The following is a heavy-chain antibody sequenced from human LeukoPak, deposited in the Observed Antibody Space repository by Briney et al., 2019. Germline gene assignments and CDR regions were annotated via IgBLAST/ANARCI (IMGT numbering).Heavy chain of an antibody. V-gene: IGHV4-34*01. CDR3: ARRYYYNLGSFPFDF. D-gene: IGHD3-10*01. Sequence: NSSETLSLTCAVSGGPFSGYFWSWIRQPPGKGLEWIGEIHNSGTTNYNPSLNSRVTISEGTSKNQFHLNLSSVTAADTAVYYCARRYYYNLGSFPFDFWGQGSLVTVSS. CDR2: IHNSGTT. J-gene: IGHJ4*02. CDR1: GGPFSGYF.